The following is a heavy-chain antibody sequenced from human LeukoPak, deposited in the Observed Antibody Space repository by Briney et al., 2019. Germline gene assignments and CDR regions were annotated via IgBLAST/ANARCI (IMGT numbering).Heavy chain of an antibody. Sequence: GESLKISCKGSGYSFSNYWIAWVRQMPGKGLEWMGIIYPGGSDSRYSPSFQGQVTISADKSISTAYLQLSTLKTSDTAMYYCARSPSGFTYGRNWFDPWGQGTLVTVSS. J-gene: IGHJ5*02. D-gene: IGHD5-18*01. CDR3: ARSPSGFTYGRNWFDP. V-gene: IGHV5-51*01. CDR2: IYPGGSDS. CDR1: GYSFSNYW.